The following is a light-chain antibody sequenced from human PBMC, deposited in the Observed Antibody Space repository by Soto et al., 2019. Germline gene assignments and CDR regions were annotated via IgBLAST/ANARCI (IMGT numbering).Light chain of an antibody. J-gene: IGKJ2*01. CDR3: QQCYSVPYT. Sequence: DIVMTQSPDSLAVSLGERATINCKSSQSVLYSSTNNNYLAWYQQKPGQPPKLLIYWASTRESGVPDRFSGSGSGTDFTLTISSLQAEDVAVYYCQQCYSVPYTFGQGTKLEIK. CDR1: QSVLYSSTNNNY. CDR2: WAS. V-gene: IGKV4-1*01.